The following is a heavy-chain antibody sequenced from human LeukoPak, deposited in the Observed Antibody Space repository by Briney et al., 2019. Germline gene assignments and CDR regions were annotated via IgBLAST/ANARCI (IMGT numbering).Heavy chain of an antibody. Sequence: PGGSLRLSCAASGFTFSSYGMHWVRQAPGKGLEWVAVIWYDGSNKYYADSVKGRFTISRDNSKNTLYLQMNSLRAEDTAVYYCARRTSIAAAGDYWGQGTLVTVSS. CDR2: IWYDGSNK. CDR1: GFTFSSYG. J-gene: IGHJ4*02. V-gene: IGHV3-33*01. CDR3: ARRTSIAAAGDY. D-gene: IGHD6-13*01.